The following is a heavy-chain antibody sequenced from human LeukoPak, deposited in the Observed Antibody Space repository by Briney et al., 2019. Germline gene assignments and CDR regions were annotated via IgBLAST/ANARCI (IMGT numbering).Heavy chain of an antibody. D-gene: IGHD6-13*01. CDR2: IYYSGST. J-gene: IGHJ6*02. CDR3: ARIVGSSWYLNYYYGMDV. V-gene: IGHV4-39*01. Sequence: SETLSLTCPVSGGSISSSSYYWGWIRQPPGKGLEGIGRIYYSGSTYYNSSLKSRVTISVDTSKNQFSLKLSSVTAADTDVYYCARIVGSSWYLNYYYGMDVWGQGTTVTVSS. CDR1: GGSISSSSYY.